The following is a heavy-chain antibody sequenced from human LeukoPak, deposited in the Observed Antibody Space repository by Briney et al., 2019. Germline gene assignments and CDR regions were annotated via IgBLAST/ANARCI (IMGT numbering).Heavy chain of an antibody. CDR3: AREESGHYFDY. CDR2: IYYSGST. J-gene: IGHJ4*02. V-gene: IGHV4-39*07. Sequence: SETLSLTCTVSGGSISSSSYYWGWIRQPPGKGLEWIGSIYYSGSTYYNPSLKSRVTISVDTSKNQFSLKLSSVTAADTAVYYCAREESGHYFDYWGQGTLVTVSS. CDR1: GGSISSSSYY. D-gene: IGHD3-10*01.